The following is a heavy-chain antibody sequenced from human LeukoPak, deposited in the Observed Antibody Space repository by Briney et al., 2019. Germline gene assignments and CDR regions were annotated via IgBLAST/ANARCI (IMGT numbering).Heavy chain of an antibody. V-gene: IGHV4-34*01. CDR2: INHSGST. J-gene: IGHJ5*02. D-gene: IGHD2-2*01. Sequence: SETLSLTCAVYGGSFSGYYWSWIRQPPGKGLEWIGEINHSGSTNYNPSLMSRVTISVDTSKNQFSLKLSSVTAADTAVYYCARHRPRGYCSSTSCPGWFDPWGQGTLVTVSS. CDR3: ARHRPRGYCSSTSCPGWFDP. CDR1: GGSFSGYY.